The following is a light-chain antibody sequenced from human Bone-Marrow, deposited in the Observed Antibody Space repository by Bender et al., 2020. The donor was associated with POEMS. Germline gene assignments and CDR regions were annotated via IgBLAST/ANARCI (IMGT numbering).Light chain of an antibody. Sequence: QSALTQPASVSGSPGQSITISCTGTTSDVGSFNLVSWYQQQPGKAPKFLIYDVTKRPSGVSNRFSGSKSGNAASLTISGLQAEDEADYYCCSYAGSSNWVFGGGTKLTVL. V-gene: IGLV2-23*02. J-gene: IGLJ3*02. CDR1: TSDVGSFNL. CDR2: DVT. CDR3: CSYAGSSNWV.